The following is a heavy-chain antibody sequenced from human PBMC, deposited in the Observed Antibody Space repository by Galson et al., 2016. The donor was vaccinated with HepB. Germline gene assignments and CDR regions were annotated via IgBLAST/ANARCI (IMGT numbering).Heavy chain of an antibody. J-gene: IGHJ6*04. V-gene: IGHV1-2*02. Sequence: VKVSCKASGYTFTGYYMQWVRQAPGQGLEWMGWINPNSGGTNYAQKFQGRVTMTRDTSISTAYMELSRLRSDDTAVYYCARDEGKSGCDGNWYYYGMDVWGKGTT. CDR3: ARDEGKSGCDGNWYYYGMDV. CDR1: GYTFTGYY. CDR2: INPNSGGT. D-gene: IGHD5-12*01.